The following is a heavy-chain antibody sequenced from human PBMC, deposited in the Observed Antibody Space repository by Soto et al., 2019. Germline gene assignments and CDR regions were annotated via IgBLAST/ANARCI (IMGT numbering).Heavy chain of an antibody. Sequence: QVQLVESGGGLVKPGGSLRLSCAASGFSFSDYYMSWIRQAPGKGLECVSYITHSGSNIHYADSVKGRFTISRDNTKNSLYLQMNSPRAEDTAVYYCARLAVAGTHYFDNWGQGTLVTVSS. CDR3: ARLAVAGTHYFDN. V-gene: IGHV3-11*01. CDR1: GFSFSDYY. CDR2: ITHSGSNI. D-gene: IGHD6-19*01. J-gene: IGHJ4*02.